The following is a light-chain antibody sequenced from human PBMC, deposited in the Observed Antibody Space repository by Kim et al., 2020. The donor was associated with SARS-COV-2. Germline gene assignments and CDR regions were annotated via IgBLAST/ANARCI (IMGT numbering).Light chain of an antibody. Sequence: DIQMTQSPSSLSASVGDRVTITCRASHSISSYLNWYQQKPRKAPKLLIFAASSLQSGVPSRFSGSGSGTDFTLTISSLQPEDCATYYCQQSYSTPRTFGQGTKVDIK. CDR1: HSISSY. J-gene: IGKJ1*01. CDR3: QQSYSTPRT. V-gene: IGKV1-39*01. CDR2: AAS.